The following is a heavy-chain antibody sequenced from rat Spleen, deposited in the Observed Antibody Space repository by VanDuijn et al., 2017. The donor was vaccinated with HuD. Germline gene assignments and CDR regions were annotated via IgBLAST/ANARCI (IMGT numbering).Heavy chain of an antibody. CDR2: INYEGSST. CDR3: AREGVPDY. CDR1: GFTFSDYY. Sequence: EVQLVESGGGLVQPGRSLKLSCAASGFTFSDYYMAWVRQAPKKGLEWVASINYEGSSTYYGDTVKGRFTISRDNAKSTLYLQMDSLRSEETATYYCAREGVPDYWGQGVMVTVSS. J-gene: IGHJ2*01. D-gene: IGHD4-3*01. V-gene: IGHV5-22*01.